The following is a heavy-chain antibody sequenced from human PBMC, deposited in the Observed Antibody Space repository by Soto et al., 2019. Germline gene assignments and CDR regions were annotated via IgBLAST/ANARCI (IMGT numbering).Heavy chain of an antibody. CDR2: IYYSGST. Sequence: QVQLQESGPGLVKPSETLSLTCTVSGGSISSYYWSWIQQPPGKGLEWIGYIYYSGSTNYNPSLKSRVTISVDTSKNQFSLKLSSVTAADTAVYYCARGGHVYYYYGMDVWGQGTTVTVSS. J-gene: IGHJ6*02. V-gene: IGHV4-59*01. CDR3: ARGGHVYYYYGMDV. CDR1: GGSISSYY.